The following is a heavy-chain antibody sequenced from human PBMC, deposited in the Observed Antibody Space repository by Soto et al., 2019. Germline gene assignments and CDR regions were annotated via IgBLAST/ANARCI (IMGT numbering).Heavy chain of an antibody. Sequence: PGGSLRLSCAASGFTFSSYGMHWVRQAPGKGLEWVAVIWYDGSNKYYADSVKGRFTISRDNSKNTLYLQMNSLRAEDTAVYYCASRIAVAGGFDYWGQGTLVTVSS. CDR2: IWYDGSNK. V-gene: IGHV3-33*01. D-gene: IGHD6-19*01. CDR1: GFTFSSYG. CDR3: ASRIAVAGGFDY. J-gene: IGHJ4*02.